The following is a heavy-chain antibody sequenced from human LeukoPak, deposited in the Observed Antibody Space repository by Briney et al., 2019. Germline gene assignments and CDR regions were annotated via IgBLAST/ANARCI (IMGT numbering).Heavy chain of an antibody. V-gene: IGHV4-39*01. CDR3: AGHPLFFCSSTSCYTYYFDY. J-gene: IGHJ4*02. Sequence: SETLSLTCTVSGGSISSSSYYWGWIRQPPGKGLEWIGSIHYSGSTYYNPSLKSRVTISVDTSKNQFSLKLSSVTAADTAVYYCAGHPLFFCSSTSCYTYYFDYWGQGTLVTVSS. D-gene: IGHD2-2*02. CDR1: GGSISSSSYY. CDR2: IHYSGST.